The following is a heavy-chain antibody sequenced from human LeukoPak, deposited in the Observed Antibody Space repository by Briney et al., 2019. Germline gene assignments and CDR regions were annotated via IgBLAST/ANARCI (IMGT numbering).Heavy chain of an antibody. CDR3: ARRGYCSSTSCDEYWFDH. J-gene: IGHJ5*02. V-gene: IGHV4-39*01. CDR2: IYYSGST. Sequence: SETLSLTSTVSGGSISSSSYYWAWIRQPPGKGLEWIGIIYYSGSTYYNPSLKSRLTISVDTSKNQFSLKLSSVTATDTAVYYCARRGYCSSTSCDEYWFDHWGQGTLVTVSS. D-gene: IGHD2-2*01. CDR1: GGSISSSSYY.